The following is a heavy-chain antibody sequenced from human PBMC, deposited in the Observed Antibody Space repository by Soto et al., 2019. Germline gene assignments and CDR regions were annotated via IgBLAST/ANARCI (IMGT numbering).Heavy chain of an antibody. Sequence: ASVKVSCKASGYTFTSYGISWVRQAPGQGLEWMGWISAYNGNTNYAQKLQGRVTMTTDTSTSTAYMELRSLRSDDTAVYYCARTTTYNWNYVGDTAFDIWGQGTMVTVSS. J-gene: IGHJ3*02. V-gene: IGHV1-18*01. D-gene: IGHD1-7*01. CDR3: ARTTTYNWNYVGDTAFDI. CDR2: ISAYNGNT. CDR1: GYTFTSYG.